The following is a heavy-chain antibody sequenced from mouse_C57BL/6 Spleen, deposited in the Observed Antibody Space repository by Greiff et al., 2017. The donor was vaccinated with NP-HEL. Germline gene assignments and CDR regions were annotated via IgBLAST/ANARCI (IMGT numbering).Heavy chain of an antibody. J-gene: IGHJ4*01. D-gene: IGHD1-1*01. V-gene: IGHV1-69*01. CDR1: GYTFTSYW. Sequence: QVQLKQPGAELVMPGASVKLSCKASGYTFTSYWMHWVKQRPGQGLEWIGEIDPSDSYTNYNQKFKGKSTLTVDKSSSTAYMQLSSLTSEDSAVYYCARGGEYYGSPGYWGQGTSVTVSA. CDR3: ARGGEYYGSPGY. CDR2: IDPSDSYT.